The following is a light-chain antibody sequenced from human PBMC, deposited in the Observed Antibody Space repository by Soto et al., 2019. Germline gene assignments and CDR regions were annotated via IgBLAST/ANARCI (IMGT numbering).Light chain of an antibody. CDR2: GAS. V-gene: IGKV3-15*01. CDR3: QQYNEWPSRT. J-gene: IGKJ2*02. CDR1: QSVSTI. Sequence: IVLTQSPGALSVSPGERATLSCRASQSVSTILAWYQQKPGQPPRLLVYGASTRATGIPARFNGSGSGTEFTLTISSMQSEDVAIYYCQQYNEWPSRTFGQGTKVEIK.